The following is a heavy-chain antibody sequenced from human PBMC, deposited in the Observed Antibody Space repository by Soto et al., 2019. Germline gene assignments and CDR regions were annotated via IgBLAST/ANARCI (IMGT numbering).Heavy chain of an antibody. CDR1: GFNFSDHY. J-gene: IGHJ4*02. V-gene: IGHV3-11*06. CDR2: ISGSSRYT. CDR3: ARHTSGWHYYDY. Sequence: QVQLVESGGGLVKPGGSLRLSCAASGFNFSDHYMNWIRQAPGKGLEWVSYISGSSRYTNFADSVKGRFTISRDNAKNSLYLQMTSLRAEDTAVYYCARHTSGWHYYDYWGQGTPVTVSS. D-gene: IGHD6-19*01.